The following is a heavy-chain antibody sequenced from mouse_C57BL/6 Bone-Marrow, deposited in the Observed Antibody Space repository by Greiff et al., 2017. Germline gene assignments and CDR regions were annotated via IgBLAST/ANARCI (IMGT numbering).Heavy chain of an antibody. V-gene: IGHV1-81*01. CDR2: IYPRSGNT. CDR1: GYTFTSYG. D-gene: IGHD2-4*01. Sequence: VQLMESGAELARPGASVKLSCKASGYTFTSYGISWVKQRTGQGLEWIGEIYPRSGNTYYNEKFKGKATLTADKSSSTAYMELRSLTSEDSAVYFCARSRSFYYDYDPFDYWGQGTTLTVSS. CDR3: ARSRSFYYDYDPFDY. J-gene: IGHJ2*01.